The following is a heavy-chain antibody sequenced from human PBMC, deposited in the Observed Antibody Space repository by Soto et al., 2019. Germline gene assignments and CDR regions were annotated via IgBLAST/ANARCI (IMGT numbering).Heavy chain of an antibody. D-gene: IGHD3-10*01. CDR2: ISYDGSDE. CDR3: ARAGGRFGQLFSFAS. Sequence: QVQLVESGGGVVQPGRSLRLSCAASGFTFSDYGIHWVRQAPGKGLGWVALISYDGSDEYYTDSVKGRFTISRDNSKNTLSLQMNSLRAEDTAVQSCARAGGRFGQLFSFASWGPGTLVPVSS. CDR1: GFTFSDYG. V-gene: IGHV3-30*03. J-gene: IGHJ4*02.